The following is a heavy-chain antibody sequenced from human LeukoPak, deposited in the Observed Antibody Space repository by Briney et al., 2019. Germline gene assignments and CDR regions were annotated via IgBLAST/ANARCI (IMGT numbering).Heavy chain of an antibody. Sequence: PSETLSLTCTVSGGSISSYYWSWIRQPPGKGLEWIGYIYYSGSTNYNPSLKSRVTISVDTSKNQFSPKLSSVTAADTAVYYCARGGRGDGYSIDYWGQGTLVTVSS. J-gene: IGHJ4*02. V-gene: IGHV4-59*01. CDR3: ARGGRGDGYSIDY. CDR2: IYYSGST. CDR1: GGSISSYY. D-gene: IGHD5-24*01.